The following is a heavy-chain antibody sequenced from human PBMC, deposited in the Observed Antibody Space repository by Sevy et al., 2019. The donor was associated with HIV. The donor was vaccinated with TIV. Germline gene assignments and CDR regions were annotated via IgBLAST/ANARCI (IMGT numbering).Heavy chain of an antibody. Sequence: GGSLRLSCATSEFTFSYYSMHWVRQAPGKGLEWVSTISYDGGNKHYADSVQGRFSISRDNFKNSLSLQMNSLRVEDTAMYYCALERLSSDVAEYFQNWGQGTLVTVSS. D-gene: IGHD1-1*01. CDR3: ALERLSSDVAEYFQN. CDR1: EFTFSYYS. J-gene: IGHJ1*01. V-gene: IGHV3-30-3*01. CDR2: ISYDGGNK.